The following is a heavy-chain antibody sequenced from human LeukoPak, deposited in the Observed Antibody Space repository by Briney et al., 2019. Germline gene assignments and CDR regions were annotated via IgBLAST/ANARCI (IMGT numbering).Heavy chain of an antibody. Sequence: GGSLRLSCAASGFTFSDYYMSWIRQAPGKGLEWVSYISSSGSTIYYADAVKGRFTISRDNSKNTLYLQMNSLRAEDTAVYYCAKVGHQYCSSTSCYGPFDYWGQGTLVTVSS. CDR1: GFTFSDYY. CDR2: ISSSGSTI. J-gene: IGHJ4*02. D-gene: IGHD2-2*01. CDR3: AKVGHQYCSSTSCYGPFDY. V-gene: IGHV3-11*01.